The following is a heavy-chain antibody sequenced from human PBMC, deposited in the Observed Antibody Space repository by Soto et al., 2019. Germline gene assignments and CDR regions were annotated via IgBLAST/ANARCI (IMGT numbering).Heavy chain of an antibody. J-gene: IGHJ6*02. CDR3: ARDSGRWRAYYYYYGMDV. CDR1: GGSISSSNW. D-gene: IGHD2-15*01. CDR2: IYHSGST. V-gene: IGHV4-4*02. Sequence: SETLSLTCAVSGGSISSSNWWSWVRQPPGKGLEWIGEIYHSGSTNYNPSLKSRVTISVDKSKNQFSLKLSSVTAADTAVYYCARDSGRWRAYYYYYGMDVWGQGTTVT.